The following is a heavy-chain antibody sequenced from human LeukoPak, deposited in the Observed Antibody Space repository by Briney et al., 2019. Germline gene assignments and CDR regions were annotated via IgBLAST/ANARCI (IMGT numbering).Heavy chain of an antibody. J-gene: IGHJ4*02. D-gene: IGHD3-22*01. CDR1: GYSISSGYY. CDR3: ARQSYYYDSSGLRRDFDY. Sequence: SETLSLTCTVSGYSISSGYYWGWIRQPPGKGLEWIGSIYHSGSTYYNPSLKSRVTISVDTSKNQFSLKLSSVTAADTAVYYCARQSYYYDSSGLRRDFDYWGQGTLVTVSS. V-gene: IGHV4-38-2*02. CDR2: IYHSGST.